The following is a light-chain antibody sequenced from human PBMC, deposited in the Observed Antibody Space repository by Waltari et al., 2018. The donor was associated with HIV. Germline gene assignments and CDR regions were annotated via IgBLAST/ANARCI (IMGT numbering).Light chain of an antibody. CDR2: AAS. CDR3: LQHNSYPLIT. Sequence: DIQMTQSPSSLSASVGGRVTVTCRTSQGVRNELGWFQQKPGQAPQRLIYAASHLQSGVPSRFSGSGSETYFTLIITDLQPEDSATYFCLQHNSYPLITFGQGTRLEI. J-gene: IGKJ5*01. V-gene: IGKV1-17*02. CDR1: QGVRNE.